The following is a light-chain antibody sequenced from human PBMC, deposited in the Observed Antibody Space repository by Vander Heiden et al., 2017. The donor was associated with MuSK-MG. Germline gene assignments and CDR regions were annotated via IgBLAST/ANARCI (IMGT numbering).Light chain of an antibody. V-gene: IGLV2-18*02. CDR3: SSYTTSSTYV. CDR1: SSDVGRYNR. Sequence: QSALTQPPSVSGSPGQSVPISCPGTSSDVGRYNRVSWYQQPPATAPKVMIYEVSKRPSGVPDRVSGSKSGNTASLTISGLQAEDEGDYYCSSYTTSSTYVFGTGTKVTVL. J-gene: IGLJ1*01. CDR2: EVS.